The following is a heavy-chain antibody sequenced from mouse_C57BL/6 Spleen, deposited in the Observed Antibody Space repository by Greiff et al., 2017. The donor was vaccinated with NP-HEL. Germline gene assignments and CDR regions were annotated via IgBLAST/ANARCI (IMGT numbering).Heavy chain of an antibody. CDR2: ICTYYGDA. Sequence: QVQLQQSGPELVRPGVSVKISCKGSGYTFTDYAMHWVKQSHAKSLEWIGVICTYYGDASYNQKFKDKATMTVYKSSSTAYMELARLTSEDSAVYSCARYYYGSSSFDYWGQGTTLTVSS. D-gene: IGHD1-1*01. CDR1: GYTFTDYA. CDR3: ARYYYGSSSFDY. V-gene: IGHV1-67*01. J-gene: IGHJ2*01.